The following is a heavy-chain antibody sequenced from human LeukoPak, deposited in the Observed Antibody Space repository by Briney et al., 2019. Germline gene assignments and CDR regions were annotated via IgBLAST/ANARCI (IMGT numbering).Heavy chain of an antibody. V-gene: IGHV4-39*02. CDR3: ARDRIAAAGTNDY. D-gene: IGHD6-13*01. J-gene: IGHJ4*02. Sequence: PSETLSLTCTVSGGSISSSSYYWGWIRQPPGKGLEWIGSIYYSGSTYYNPSLKSRVTISVDTSKNQFSLKLSSVTAADTAVYYCARDRIAAAGTNDYWGQGTLVTVSS. CDR2: IYYSGST. CDR1: GGSISSSSYY.